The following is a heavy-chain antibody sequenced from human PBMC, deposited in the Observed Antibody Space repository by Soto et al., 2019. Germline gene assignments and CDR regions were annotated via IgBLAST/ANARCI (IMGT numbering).Heavy chain of an antibody. CDR3: ARGQVNYYESRGARTYYYDY. D-gene: IGHD3-22*01. CDR1: GYTFTRYG. Sequence: APVKVSCKASGYTFTRYGFSWLRQAPGQGLEWMGWISAYNGNTNYAQNYQGRVTMTTDTSTSTAYMELRNLRSDDTAVYYCARGQVNYYESRGARTYYYDYWGHGTLVTVSS. J-gene: IGHJ4*01. CDR2: ISAYNGNT. V-gene: IGHV1-18*04.